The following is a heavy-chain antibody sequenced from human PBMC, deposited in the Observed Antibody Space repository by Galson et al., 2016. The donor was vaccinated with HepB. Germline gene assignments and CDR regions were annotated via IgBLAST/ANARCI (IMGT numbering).Heavy chain of an antibody. J-gene: IGHJ4*02. Sequence: SLRLSCAGYGFTFSNYWLSWVRQPPGKGLQWVAKIRNDGSEGFYAKSVKGRLTISRDNSNNSLFLEMNSLRVDDTAVYFCAKRRVSVAATFLHDFDSWGQGTQVIVAS. CDR1: GFTFSNYW. D-gene: IGHD2-15*01. CDR2: IRNDGSEG. V-gene: IGHV3-7*01. CDR3: AKRRVSVAATFLHDFDS.